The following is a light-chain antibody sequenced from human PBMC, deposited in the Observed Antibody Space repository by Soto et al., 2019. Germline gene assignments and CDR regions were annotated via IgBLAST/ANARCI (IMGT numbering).Light chain of an antibody. V-gene: IGKV3-15*01. CDR1: QSVKSN. CDR2: GAS. Sequence: IVMTQSPATLSVSPGERATLSCRASQSVKSNLAWYQQKPGQAPRLLIYGASTRSTGIPARFSGSGSGTEFTLTIRSLQSEDFAVYYCQQYDNWPPTFGQGTKVEIQ. CDR3: QQYDNWPPT. J-gene: IGKJ1*01.